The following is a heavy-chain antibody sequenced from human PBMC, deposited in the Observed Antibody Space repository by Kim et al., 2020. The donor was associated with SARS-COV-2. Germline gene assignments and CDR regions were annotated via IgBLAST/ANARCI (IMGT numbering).Heavy chain of an antibody. CDR3: ARVGCSGGSCFRQRGRDHWFDP. CDR1: GGSFSGYY. Sequence: SETLSLTCAVYGGSFSGYYWSWIRQPPGKGLEWIGEINHSGSTNYNPSLKSRGTISVYTSKNQFSLKQGSVTAADTAVYYCARVGCSGGSCFRQRGRDHWFDPWVQGTLVTVSS. V-gene: IGHV4-34*01. J-gene: IGHJ5*02. D-gene: IGHD2-15*01. CDR2: INHSGST.